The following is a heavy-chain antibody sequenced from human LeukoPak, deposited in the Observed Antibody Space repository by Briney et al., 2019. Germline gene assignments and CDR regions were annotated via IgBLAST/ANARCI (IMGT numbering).Heavy chain of an antibody. J-gene: IGHJ4*02. Sequence: PGGSLRLSCAASGFTFSSYSMNWVRQAPGKGLEWVSSISSSNSYIYYADSVKGRFTISRDNAKNSLYLQMNSLRAEDTAVYYCARDQNTVTLFDYWGQGTLVTVSS. CDR3: ARDQNTVTLFDY. V-gene: IGHV3-21*01. CDR1: GFTFSSYS. CDR2: ISSSNSYI. D-gene: IGHD4-17*01.